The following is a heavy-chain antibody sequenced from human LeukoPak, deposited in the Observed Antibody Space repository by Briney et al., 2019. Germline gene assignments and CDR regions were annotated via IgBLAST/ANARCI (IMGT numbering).Heavy chain of an antibody. J-gene: IGHJ4*02. CDR2: IYHSGST. CDR1: GGSISSSNW. Sequence: SETLSLTCAVSGGSISSSNWWSWVRQPPGKGLEWIGEIYHSGSTNYNPSLKSRVTISVDTSKNQFSLKLSSVTAADTAVYYCARNDYGDYPDYWGQGTLVTVSS. V-gene: IGHV4-4*02. D-gene: IGHD4-17*01. CDR3: ARNDYGDYPDY.